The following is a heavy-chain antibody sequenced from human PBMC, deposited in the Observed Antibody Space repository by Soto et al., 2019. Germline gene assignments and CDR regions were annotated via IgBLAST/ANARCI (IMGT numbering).Heavy chain of an antibody. CDR1: GGSISSSSYY. Sequence: SETLSLTCTVSGGSISSSSYYWGWIRQPPGKGLEWIGSIYYSGSTYYNPSLKSRVTISVDTSKNQFSLKLSSVTAADTAVYYCASVSYSYYIHVSGKGTTLTVSS. J-gene: IGHJ6*03. V-gene: IGHV4-39*01. CDR2: IYYSGST. CDR3: ASVSYSYYIHV.